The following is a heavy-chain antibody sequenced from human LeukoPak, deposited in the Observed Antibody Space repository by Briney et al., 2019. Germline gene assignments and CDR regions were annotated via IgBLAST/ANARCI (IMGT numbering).Heavy chain of an antibody. CDR2: INHSGST. Sequence: SESLSLTCAVYGGSFSGYYWSWIRQPPGKGLEWIGEINHSGSTNYNPSLKSRVTISVDTSKNQFSLKLSSVTAADTAVYYCARQRRYGQRGRHSSSWYFDYWGQGTLVTVSS. CDR1: GGSFSGYY. D-gene: IGHD6-13*01. V-gene: IGHV4-34*01. CDR3: ARQRRYGQRGRHSSSWYFDY. J-gene: IGHJ4*02.